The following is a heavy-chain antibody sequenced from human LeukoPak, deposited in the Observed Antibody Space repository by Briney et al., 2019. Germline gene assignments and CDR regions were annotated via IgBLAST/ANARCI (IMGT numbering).Heavy chain of an antibody. V-gene: IGHV1-46*01. Sequence: ASVKVSCKASGYTFTSYYMHWVRQAPAQGLEWMGIINPSGGSTSYAQKFQGRVTMTRDTSTSTVYMELSSLRSEDTAVYYCARAIVGATGYYGMDVWGQGTTVTVSS. J-gene: IGHJ6*02. CDR2: INPSGGST. CDR3: ARAIVGATGYYGMDV. CDR1: GYTFTSYY. D-gene: IGHD1-26*01.